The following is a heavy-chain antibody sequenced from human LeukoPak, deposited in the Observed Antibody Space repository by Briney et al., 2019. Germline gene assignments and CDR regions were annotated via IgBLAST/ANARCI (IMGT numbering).Heavy chain of an antibody. CDR1: GFTFSSYW. V-gene: IGHV3-21*06. J-gene: IGHJ6*03. CDR3: ARDSYSGNYGAYYYYYMDV. D-gene: IGHD1-26*01. Sequence: PGGSLRLSCAASGFTFSSYWMHWVRQAPGKGLEWVSSITSSSSYIYYADSVKGRFTISRDNAKNSLYLQMDSLRVEDTAVYYCARDSYSGNYGAYYYYYMDVWGKGTTVTISS. CDR2: ITSSSSYI.